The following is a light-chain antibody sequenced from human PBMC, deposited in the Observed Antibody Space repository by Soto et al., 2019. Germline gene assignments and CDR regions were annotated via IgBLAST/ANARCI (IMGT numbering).Light chain of an antibody. CDR1: SSDIGKSKY. V-gene: IGLV2-14*01. J-gene: IGLJ2*01. CDR3: SSYTSSSTLEV. CDR2: EVN. Sequence: QPVLTQPASVSGSPGQSITFPCTGTSSDIGKSKYVSWFQQLPGEAPRLIIYEVNSRPSGVSNRFSGSKSGNTASLTISGLQAEDEADYYCSSYTSSSTLEVFGGGTKLTVL.